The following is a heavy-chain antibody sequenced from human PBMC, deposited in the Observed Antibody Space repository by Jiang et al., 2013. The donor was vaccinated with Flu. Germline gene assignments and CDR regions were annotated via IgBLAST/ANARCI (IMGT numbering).Heavy chain of an antibody. Sequence: GLVQPGGSLRLSCAASGFTFSSYWMSWVRQAPGKELEWVANIKQDGSEKYYADSVKGRFTISRDNSKNTLYLQMNSLRAEDTAVYYCARPPCGDCYPGYGMDVWGQGTTVTVSS. V-gene: IGHV3-7*01. CDR3: ARPPCGDCYPGYGMDV. D-gene: IGHD2-21*02. CDR1: GFTFSSYW. CDR2: IKQDGSEK. J-gene: IGHJ6*02.